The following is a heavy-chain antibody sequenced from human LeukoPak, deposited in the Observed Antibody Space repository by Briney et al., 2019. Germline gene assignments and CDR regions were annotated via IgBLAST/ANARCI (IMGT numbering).Heavy chain of an antibody. J-gene: IGHJ4*02. CDR1: GFTFSSYA. CDR3: AKDGVLRITMIVVVVYFDY. V-gene: IGHV3-23*01. Sequence: GGSLRLSCAASGFTFSSYAMSWVRQAPGKGLEWVSAISGSGGSTYYADSVKGRFTISRDNSKNTLYLQMNSLRAEDTAVYYCAKDGVLRITMIVVVVYFDYWGQGTLVTVSS. D-gene: IGHD3-22*01. CDR2: ISGSGGST.